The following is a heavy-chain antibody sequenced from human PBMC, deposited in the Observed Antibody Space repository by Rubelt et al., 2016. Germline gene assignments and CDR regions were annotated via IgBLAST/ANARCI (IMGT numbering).Heavy chain of an antibody. D-gene: IGHD6-13*01. CDR1: GASISIFY. CDR3: ARGWGSRWYYFDY. Sequence: LSLTCTVSGASISIFYWSWIRQSAGQGLEWIGRVDPSGSTNSNPSLKSRITMSVDTSKNQFSLKLNSVTAADTAVYFCARGWGSRWYYFDYWGQGLLVTVSS. J-gene: IGHJ4*02. CDR2: VDPSGST. V-gene: IGHV4-4*07.